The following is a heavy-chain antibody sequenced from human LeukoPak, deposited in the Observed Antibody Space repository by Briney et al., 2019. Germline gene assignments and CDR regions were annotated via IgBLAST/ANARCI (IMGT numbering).Heavy chain of an antibody. D-gene: IGHD3-10*01. V-gene: IGHV1-69*01. CDR2: IIPIFGTA. Sequence: SVKVSCKASGGTFSSYAISRVRQAPGQGLEWMGGIIPIFGTANYAQKFKGRVTITADESTSTAYMELRSLRSEDTAVYYCARAVRGEYFDYWGQGTLVTVSS. CDR3: ARAVRGEYFDY. CDR1: GGTFSSYA. J-gene: IGHJ4*02.